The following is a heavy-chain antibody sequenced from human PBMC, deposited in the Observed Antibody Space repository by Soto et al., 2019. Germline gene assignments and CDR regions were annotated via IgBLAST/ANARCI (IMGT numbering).Heavy chain of an antibody. Sequence: SETLSLTCTVSCYSISSGYHWAWIRQPPGKGLEWLGSVHYSGNTYYNPSLKSRLTISVDKSKNQFSLNLSSVTAADTAVYYCARQDRVVAEGRWFDPWGQGTLVTVSS. V-gene: IGHV4-38-2*02. D-gene: IGHD2-15*01. CDR1: CYSISSGYH. J-gene: IGHJ5*02. CDR2: VHYSGNT. CDR3: ARQDRVVAEGRWFDP.